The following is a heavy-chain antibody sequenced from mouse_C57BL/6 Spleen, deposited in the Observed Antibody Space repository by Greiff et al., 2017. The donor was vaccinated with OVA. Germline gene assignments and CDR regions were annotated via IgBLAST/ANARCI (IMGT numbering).Heavy chain of an antibody. Sequence: VQLQQPGAELVRPGASVKLSCTASGFTITDYYMHWVKQRPEQGLEWIGRIDPDDGDTKYTPKFQGKATLTVDTSSNTAYLQLSSLTSEDTAVYYCTTGGSSYRYFDVWGTGTTVTVSS. CDR2: IDPDDGDT. D-gene: IGHD1-1*01. CDR1: GFTITDYY. V-gene: IGHV14-1*01. CDR3: TTGGSSYRYFDV. J-gene: IGHJ1*03.